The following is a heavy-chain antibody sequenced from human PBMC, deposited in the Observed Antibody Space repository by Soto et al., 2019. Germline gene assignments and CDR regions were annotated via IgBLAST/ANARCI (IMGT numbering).Heavy chain of an antibody. CDR2: ISYDGGNK. V-gene: IGHV3-30*18. CDR3: AKDQRGAGIAAAGIHY. J-gene: IGHJ4*02. CDR1: GFTFSSYG. D-gene: IGHD6-13*01. Sequence: HPGGSLRLSCAASGFTFSSYGMHWVRQAPGKGLEWVAVISYDGGNKYYADSVKGRFTISRDNSKNTLYLQMNSLRAEDTAVYYCAKDQRGAGIAAAGIHYWGQGTLVTVSS.